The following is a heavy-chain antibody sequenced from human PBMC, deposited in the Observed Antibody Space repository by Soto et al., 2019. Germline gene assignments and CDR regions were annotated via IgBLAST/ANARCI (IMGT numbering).Heavy chain of an antibody. Sequence: VAVKVSCKAAGYTIITSYYTHWVRQAPGQGLEWMGIINPTGTMTKYSERFQGRLTMTRDTSTSTDYMELSTLTSEDTAVYFCASTTGYDHDAFDIWGQGTMVTVS. J-gene: IGHJ3*02. CDR1: GYTIITSYY. V-gene: IGHV1-46*01. D-gene: IGHD5-12*01. CDR2: INPTGTMT. CDR3: ASTTGYDHDAFDI.